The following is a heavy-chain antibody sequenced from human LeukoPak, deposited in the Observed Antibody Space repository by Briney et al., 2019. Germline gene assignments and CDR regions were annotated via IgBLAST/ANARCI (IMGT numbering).Heavy chain of an antibody. D-gene: IGHD3-22*01. CDR1: GFTFSIYG. CDR2: IWYDGSNK. V-gene: IGHV3-33*01. J-gene: IGHJ4*02. CDR3: ASGTYYYDSSGYLDY. Sequence: PGRSLRLSCAASGFTFSIYGMHWVRQAPGKGLEWVAVIWYDGSNKYYADSVKGRFTISRDNSKNTLYLQMNSLRAEDTAVYYCASGTYYYDSSGYLDYWGQGTLVTVSS.